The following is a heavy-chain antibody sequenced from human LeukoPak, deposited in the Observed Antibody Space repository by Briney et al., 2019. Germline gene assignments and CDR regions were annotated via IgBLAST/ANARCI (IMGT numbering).Heavy chain of an antibody. V-gene: IGHV3-21*06. Sequence: GGSLRLSCEVSGLNFNTHAMNWVRQAPGKGLEWVSAVSHSGTDTYYADSVKGRFTISRDNAKNSLYLQMNSLRAEDTAVYYCARAGKWELVLDHWGQGTLVTVSS. J-gene: IGHJ5*02. CDR2: VSHSGTDT. CDR1: GLNFNTHA. CDR3: ARAGKWELVLDH. D-gene: IGHD1-26*01.